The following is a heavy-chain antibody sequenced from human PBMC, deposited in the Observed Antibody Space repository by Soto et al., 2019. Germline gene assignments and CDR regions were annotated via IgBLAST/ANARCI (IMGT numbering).Heavy chain of an antibody. CDR1: GDSVSSNSAA. Sequence: QSQTLSLTCAISGDSVSSNSAAWNWIRQSPSRGLEWLGRTYYRYKWYNDYAVSVKSRITINPDTSKNQFSLQLNSVTPEDTAVYYCARDDRLITMVRGVHNWFDPWGQGTLVTVSS. CDR2: TYYRYKWYN. V-gene: IGHV6-1*01. J-gene: IGHJ5*02. CDR3: ARDDRLITMVRGVHNWFDP. D-gene: IGHD3-10*01.